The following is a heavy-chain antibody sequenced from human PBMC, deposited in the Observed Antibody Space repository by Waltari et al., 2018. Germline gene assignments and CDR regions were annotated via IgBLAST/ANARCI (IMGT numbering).Heavy chain of an antibody. CDR2: IWYDGSNK. V-gene: IGHV3-33*01. J-gene: IGHJ6*02. CDR3: ARDPKYYDFWSGYYYYYYGMDV. Sequence: QVQLVESGGGVVQPGRSLRLSCAASGFTFSSYGMHWVRQAPGQGPGWVAVIWYDGSNKYYADSVKGRFTISRDNSKNTLYLQMNSLRAEDTAVYYCARDPKYYDFWSGYYYYYYGMDVWGQGTTVTVSS. D-gene: IGHD3-3*01. CDR1: GFTFSSYG.